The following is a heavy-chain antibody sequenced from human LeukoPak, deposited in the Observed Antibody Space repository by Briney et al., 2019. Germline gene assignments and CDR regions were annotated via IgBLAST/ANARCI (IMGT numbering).Heavy chain of an antibody. CDR2: IYYSGST. CDR3: ARDSVDIVATMLSAFDI. V-gene: IGHV4-39*07. Sequence: SETLSLTCTVSGGSISSSSYYWGWLRQPPGTGLEWIGSIYYSGSTYYNPSLKSRVTISVDTSMNQFSLKLSSVTAADTAVYYCARDSVDIVATMLSAFDIWGQGTMVTVSS. CDR1: GGSISSSSYY. D-gene: IGHD5-12*01. J-gene: IGHJ3*02.